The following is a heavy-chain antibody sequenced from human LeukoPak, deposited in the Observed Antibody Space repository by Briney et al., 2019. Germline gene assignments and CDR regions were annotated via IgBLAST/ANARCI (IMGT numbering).Heavy chain of an antibody. Sequence: GGSLRLSCAASGFTVSSNYMSWVRQAPGKGLEWVSVIYSGGSTYYADSVKGRFTISRDNSKNTLYLQMNRLRAADTAVYYCAREGSSWPRDFQHWGQGTLVTVSS. D-gene: IGHD6-13*01. CDR3: AREGSSWPRDFQH. V-gene: IGHV3-66*02. J-gene: IGHJ1*01. CDR2: IYSGGST. CDR1: GFTVSSNY.